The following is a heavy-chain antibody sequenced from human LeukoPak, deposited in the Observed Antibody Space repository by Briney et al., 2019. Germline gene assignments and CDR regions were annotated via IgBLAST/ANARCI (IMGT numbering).Heavy chain of an antibody. CDR1: GFTFGDYL. Sequence: GGSLRLSCTASGFTFGDYLMSWFRQAPGKGLEWIGFISGGTTEYAASVKGRFAISRDDSTSIAYLQMNSLTTEDTAVYYCSRGSGWLSVYWGQGTLVTVSS. CDR3: SRGSGWLSVY. J-gene: IGHJ4*02. CDR2: ISGGTT. V-gene: IGHV3-49*03. D-gene: IGHD6-19*01.